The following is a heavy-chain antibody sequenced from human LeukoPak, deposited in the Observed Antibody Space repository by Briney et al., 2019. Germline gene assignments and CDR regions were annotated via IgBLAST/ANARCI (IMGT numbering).Heavy chain of an antibody. V-gene: IGHV1-18*01. CDR1: GYTFTSCG. D-gene: IGHD5-18*01. Sequence: ATLKLSCTVSGYTFTSCGISWVRQAPGQGLGWMGWISAYNGNTNYTQNLQGRVTMTTDTSTSTAYLELRSLRSDDTAVYYGARARRGYSYGYGHFDYWGQGTLVTVSS. CDR2: ISAYNGNT. CDR3: ARARRGYSYGYGHFDY. J-gene: IGHJ4*02.